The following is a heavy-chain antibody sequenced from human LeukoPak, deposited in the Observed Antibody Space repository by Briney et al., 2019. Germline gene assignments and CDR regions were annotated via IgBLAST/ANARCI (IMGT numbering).Heavy chain of an antibody. CDR1: GGSISSSNW. J-gene: IGHJ4*02. CDR2: IYHSGST. Sequence: SGTLSLTCAFSGGSISSSNWWSWVRQPPGKGLEWIGEIYHSGSTNYNPSLKSRVTISVDKSKNQFSLKLSSVTAADTAVYYCARASVLLWFGELYSPSPPSYYFDYWGQGTLVTVSS. D-gene: IGHD3-10*01. V-gene: IGHV4-4*02. CDR3: ARASVLLWFGELYSPSPPSYYFDY.